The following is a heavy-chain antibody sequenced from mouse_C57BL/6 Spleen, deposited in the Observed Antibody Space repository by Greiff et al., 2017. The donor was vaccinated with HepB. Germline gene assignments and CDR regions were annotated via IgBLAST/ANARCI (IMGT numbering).Heavy chain of an antibody. CDR3: ARGNGNYFYAMDY. CDR1: GYAFTNYL. CDR2: INPGSGGT. D-gene: IGHD2-1*01. J-gene: IGHJ4*01. Sequence: QVQLQQSGAELVRPGTSVKVSCKASGYAFTNYLIEWVKQRPGQGLEWIGVINPGSGGTNYNEKFKGKATLTADKSSSTAYMQLSSLTSEDSAVYFCARGNGNYFYAMDYWGQGTSVTVSS. V-gene: IGHV1-54*01.